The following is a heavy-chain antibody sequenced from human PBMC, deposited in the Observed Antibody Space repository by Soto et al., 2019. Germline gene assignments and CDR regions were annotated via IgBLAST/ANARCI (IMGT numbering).Heavy chain of an antibody. J-gene: IGHJ6*02. CDR3: VRGTPTPGLDI. D-gene: IGHD1-7*01. Sequence: KPGGSLRLSCAASGFTFSNAWMSWVRQAPGKGLEWVGRIKSKTDGGTTDYVDSVRGRFSTSRDNTRNSLYLNMDSLRVGDTATYYCVRGTPTPGLDIWGRGTTVTVSS. CDR2: IKSKTDGGTT. CDR1: GFTFSNAW. V-gene: IGHV3-15*01.